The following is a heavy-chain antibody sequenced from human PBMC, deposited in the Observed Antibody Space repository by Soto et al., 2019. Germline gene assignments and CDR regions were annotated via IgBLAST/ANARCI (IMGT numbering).Heavy chain of an antibody. CDR2: INHSGST. J-gene: IGHJ4*02. V-gene: IGHV4-34*01. CDR3: ARGKLGYYDSRGYRAFAY. D-gene: IGHD3-22*01. CDR1: GGSFSGYY. Sequence: QVQLQQWGAGLLKPSETLSLTCAVYGGSFSGYYWSWIRQPPGKGLEWLGEINHSGSTNYNSSLKSRVTISVDTSKNQFSLKLSSVTAADTAVYYCARGKLGYYDSRGYRAFAYWGKGTVVTVSS.